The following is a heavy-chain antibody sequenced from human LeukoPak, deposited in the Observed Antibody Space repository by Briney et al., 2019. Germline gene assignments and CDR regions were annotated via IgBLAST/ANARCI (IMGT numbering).Heavy chain of an antibody. CDR3: VKSPSPVPAAVIFDY. CDR2: ISSNGGST. D-gene: IGHD2-2*01. J-gene: IGHJ4*02. CDR1: GFTFGSYA. V-gene: IGHV3-64D*06. Sequence: PGGSLRLSCSASGFTFGSYAMHWVRQAPGKGLEYVSAISSNGGSTYYADSVKGRFTISRDNSKNTLYLQMSSLRAEDTAVYYCVKSPSPVPAAVIFDYWGQGTLVTVSS.